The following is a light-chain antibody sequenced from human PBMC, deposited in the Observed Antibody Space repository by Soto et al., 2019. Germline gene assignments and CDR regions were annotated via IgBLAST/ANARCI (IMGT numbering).Light chain of an antibody. V-gene: IGKV3-15*01. CDR2: DTS. Sequence: EIVVTQSPSTLSVSPGERVTLSCRASQSVRNKVAWYQQKPGQTPRVIIYDTSTRAADIPDRFSGSGYGTYFTLTISSLQSEDFAVYYCQQYNIWSSITFGPGTRLE. J-gene: IGKJ5*01. CDR1: QSVRNK. CDR3: QQYNIWSSIT.